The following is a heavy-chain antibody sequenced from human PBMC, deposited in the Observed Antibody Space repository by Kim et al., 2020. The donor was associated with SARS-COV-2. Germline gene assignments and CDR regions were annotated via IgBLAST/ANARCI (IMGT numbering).Heavy chain of an antibody. V-gene: IGHV1-69*01. CDR3: ARDLTVTETNWFDP. Sequence: AQKFQGRVTMSADESTSTAYMELSSLRSEDTAVYYCARDLTVTETNWFDPWGQGTLVTVSS. J-gene: IGHJ5*02. D-gene: IGHD4-4*01.